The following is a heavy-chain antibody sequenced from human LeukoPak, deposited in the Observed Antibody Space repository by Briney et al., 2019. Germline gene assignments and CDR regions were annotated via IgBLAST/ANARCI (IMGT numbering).Heavy chain of an antibody. CDR3: ARVHPRYYYDSSGPFDY. J-gene: IGHJ4*02. Sequence: SETLSLTCTVSGGSISSYYWSWIRQPPGKGLEWIGEINHSGSTNYNPSLKSRVTISVDTSKNQFSLKLSSVTAADTAVYYCARVHPRYYYDSSGPFDYWGQGTLVTVSS. CDR2: INHSGST. D-gene: IGHD3-22*01. V-gene: IGHV4-34*01. CDR1: GGSISSYY.